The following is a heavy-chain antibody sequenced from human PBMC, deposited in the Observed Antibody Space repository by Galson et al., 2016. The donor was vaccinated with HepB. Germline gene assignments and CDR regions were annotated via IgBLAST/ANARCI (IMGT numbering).Heavy chain of an antibody. CDR3: VTPLQWERHFDY. J-gene: IGHJ4*01. CDR1: GFTFSNAW. D-gene: IGHD1-26*01. CDR2: ITTKTDGERV. V-gene: IGHV3-15*01. Sequence: SLRLSCAASGFTFSNAWMTWVRQAPGKGLEWVGLITTKTDGERVEYAAPVKGRFTISRDDSENTLYLQLNSLTTEDTGVYYCVTPLQWERHFDYWGHGTMVTVSS.